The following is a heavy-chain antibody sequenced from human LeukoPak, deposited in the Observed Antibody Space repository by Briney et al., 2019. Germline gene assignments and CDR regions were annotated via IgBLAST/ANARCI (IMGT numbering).Heavy chain of an antibody. J-gene: IGHJ5*02. V-gene: IGHV1-69*13. CDR3: ARDYSSSWYSGWFDP. CDR1: GGTFSSYA. Sequence: SVEVPCKASGGTFSSYAISWVRQAPGQGLEWMGGIIPIFGTANYAQKFQGRVTITADESTSTAYMELSSLRSEDTAVYYCARDYSSSWYSGWFDPWGQGTLVTVSS. D-gene: IGHD6-13*01. CDR2: IIPIFGTA.